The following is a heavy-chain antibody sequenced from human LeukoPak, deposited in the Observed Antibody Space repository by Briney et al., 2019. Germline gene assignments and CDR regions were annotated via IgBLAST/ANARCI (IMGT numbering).Heavy chain of an antibody. J-gene: IGHJ5*02. D-gene: IGHD2-15*01. CDR3: ASVAAKEDRWFDP. CDR2: IYYSGST. V-gene: IGHV4-59*01. Sequence: PSETLSLTCTVSGGYISSYYWSWLRQPPGKGLEWIGYIYYSGSTNYNPSLKSRVTISVDTSKNQFSLKLSSVTAADTAVFYCASVAAKEDRWFDPWGQGTLVTVSS. CDR1: GGYISSYY.